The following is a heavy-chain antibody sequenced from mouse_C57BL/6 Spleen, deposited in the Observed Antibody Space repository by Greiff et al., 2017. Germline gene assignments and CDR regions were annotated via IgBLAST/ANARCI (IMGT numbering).Heavy chain of an antibody. D-gene: IGHD1-1*01. CDR1: GYTFTSYW. CDR2: IVPNSGGT. CDR3: AGGALYGSSSFAY. J-gene: IGHJ3*01. V-gene: IGHV1-72*01. Sequence: QVQLQQPGAELVKPGASVKLSCKASGYTFTSYWIHWVKQRPGRGLEWIGRIVPNSGGTKYNEKFKSKATLTADKPSRTAYMQLSSLTSDDSSVYYCAGGALYGSSSFAYWGQGTLVTVSA.